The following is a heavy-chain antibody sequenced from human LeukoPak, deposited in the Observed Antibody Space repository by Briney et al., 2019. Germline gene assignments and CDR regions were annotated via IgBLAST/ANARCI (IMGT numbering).Heavy chain of an antibody. Sequence: SETLSLTCSVSGDSISSSSYYWGWIRQPPGKGPAWIGSIYYSGSTYYNPSLKSRVTISVDTSKNQFSLKLSSVTAADTAVYYCARGRISLPATLLDWGQGTLVTVSS. CDR2: IYYSGST. CDR1: GDSISSSSYY. J-gene: IGHJ4*02. CDR3: ARGRISLPATLLD. V-gene: IGHV4-39*07. D-gene: IGHD2-15*01.